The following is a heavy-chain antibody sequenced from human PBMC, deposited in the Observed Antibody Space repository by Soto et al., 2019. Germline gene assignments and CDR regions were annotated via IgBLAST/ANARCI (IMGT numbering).Heavy chain of an antibody. CDR2: IYYSGST. D-gene: IGHD3-9*01. Sequence: QVQLQESGPGLVKPSETLSLTCTVSGDSISSSYWSWIRQSPGKGLEWIGYIYYSGSTNYNASLNSRVTVSADTSTNQFSLKLSSVTAADTAVYYCPRLYTSYDILTGSLISGFAFWGQGTMVTVSS. CDR1: GDSISSSY. CDR3: PRLYTSYDILTGSLISGFAF. V-gene: IGHV4-59*01. J-gene: IGHJ3*01.